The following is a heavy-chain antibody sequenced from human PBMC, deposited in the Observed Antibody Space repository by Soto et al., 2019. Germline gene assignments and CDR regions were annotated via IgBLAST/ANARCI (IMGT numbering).Heavy chain of an antibody. V-gene: IGHV1-69*01. D-gene: IGHD6-13*01. CDR2: IIPLTEAP. J-gene: IGHJ4*02. Sequence: QVQVVQSGAEVKKPGSSVKVSCKASGGTFSNYAISWVRQAPGHGLEWVGGIIPLTEAPVYAQTVQGRITITADEIAGEASMELSSLSSDGTAVYCCAIGTRNSWTCDLWGQGTLVTVSS. CDR3: AIGTRNSWTCDL. CDR1: GGTFSNYA.